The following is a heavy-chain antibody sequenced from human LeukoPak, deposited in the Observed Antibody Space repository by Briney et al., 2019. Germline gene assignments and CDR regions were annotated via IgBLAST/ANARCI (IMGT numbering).Heavy chain of an antibody. Sequence: PGGSLRLSCAASGFTFTTYAMHWVRQAPGKGLEWVAVIRYDGSKKYYADSVKGRFTISRDNSKNLVSLQMNSLSAEDAAVYYCARDGINGNYYFDYWRQGTLVTVSS. CDR2: IRYDGSKK. D-gene: IGHD4-23*01. CDR3: ARDGINGNYYFDY. J-gene: IGHJ4*02. CDR1: GFTFTTYA. V-gene: IGHV3-30*04.